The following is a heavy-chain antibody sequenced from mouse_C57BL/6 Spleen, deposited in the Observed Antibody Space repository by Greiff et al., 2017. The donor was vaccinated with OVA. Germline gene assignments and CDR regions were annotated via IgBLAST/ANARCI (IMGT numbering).Heavy chain of an antibody. CDR1: GYSFTGYF. J-gene: IGHJ4*01. D-gene: IGHD2-4*01. CDR2: INPYNGDT. CDR3: ARWDYPYAMDY. V-gene: IGHV1-20*01. Sequence: EVKLVESGPELVKPGDSVKISCKASGYSFTGYFMNWVMQSHGKSLEWIGRINPYNGDTFYNQKFKGKATLTVDKSSSTAHMELRSLTSEDSAVYYCARWDYPYAMDYWGQGTSVTVSS.